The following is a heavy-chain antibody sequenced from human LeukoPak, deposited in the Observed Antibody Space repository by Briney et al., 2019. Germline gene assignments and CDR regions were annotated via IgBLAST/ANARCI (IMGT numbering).Heavy chain of an antibody. Sequence: PSETLSLTCTVSGGSISSYYWSWIRQPPGKGLEWFGYLYYSGSTNYNPSLKSRVTISVDTTKNQFSLKLSSVTAADTAVYYCATRIVVVTDDGAHAFDIWGQGTMVTVSS. D-gene: IGHD2-21*02. CDR1: GGSISSYY. CDR2: LYYSGST. V-gene: IGHV4-59*12. J-gene: IGHJ3*02. CDR3: ATRIVVVTDDGAHAFDI.